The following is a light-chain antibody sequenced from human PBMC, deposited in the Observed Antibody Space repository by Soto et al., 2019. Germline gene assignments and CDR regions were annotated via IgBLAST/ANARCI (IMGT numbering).Light chain of an antibody. CDR3: GTWDSSLSAGL. J-gene: IGLJ3*02. CDR1: SSNIGNNY. V-gene: IGLV1-51*02. CDR2: ENN. Sequence: QSVLTQPPSVSAAPGQKVTISCSGSSSNIGNNYLSLYQQLPGTAPKLLIYENNKRPSRIPDRFSGSKSGTSATLGITGRQTGDEADYYCGTWDSSLSAGLFGGGTKLTVL.